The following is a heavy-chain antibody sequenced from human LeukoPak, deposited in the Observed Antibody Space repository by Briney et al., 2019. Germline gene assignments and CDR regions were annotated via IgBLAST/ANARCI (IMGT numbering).Heavy chain of an antibody. D-gene: IGHD1-7*01. CDR2: ISGSGGST. V-gene: IGHV3-23*01. J-gene: IGHJ4*02. Sequence: GGSLRLSCAASGFTFSSYAMSWVRQAPGKGLEWVSAISGSGGSTYYADSVKGRFTISRDNSKNTLYLQMNSLTVEDAAVYYCAQKRNGNYPFTYWGQGALVTVSS. CDR1: GFTFSSYA. CDR3: AQKRNGNYPFTY.